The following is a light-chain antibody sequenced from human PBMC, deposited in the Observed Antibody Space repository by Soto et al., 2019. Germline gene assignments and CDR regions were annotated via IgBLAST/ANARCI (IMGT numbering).Light chain of an antibody. CDR1: QSVSSN. V-gene: IGKV3-15*01. Sequence: EIVMTQSPDTLSVSVGDRATLSCRASQSVSSNLSWYQQKPGQAPRLLIHGASTRATGIPTRFRGSGSGTEFTLTIISLQSEDFGVYYCQQYNDWLPITFGQGTRLEIK. CDR2: GAS. CDR3: QQYNDWLPIT. J-gene: IGKJ5*01.